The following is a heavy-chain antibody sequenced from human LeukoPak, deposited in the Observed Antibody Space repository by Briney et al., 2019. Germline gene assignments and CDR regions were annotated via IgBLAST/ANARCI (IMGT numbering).Heavy chain of an antibody. V-gene: IGHV3-30*18. D-gene: IGHD2-2*02. CDR1: GFNFSSYT. J-gene: IGHJ6*02. CDR3: AKDGRGAAIFYYYGMDV. Sequence: GGSLRLSCAGSGFNFSSYTMQWVRQAPGKGLEWVAVISYDGSNKYYADSVKGRFTISRDNSKNTLYLQMNSLRAEDTAVYYCAKDGRGAAIFYYYGMDVWGQGTAVTVSS. CDR2: ISYDGSNK.